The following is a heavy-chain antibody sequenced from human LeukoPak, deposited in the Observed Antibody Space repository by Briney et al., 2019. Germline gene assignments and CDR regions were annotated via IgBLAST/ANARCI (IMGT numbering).Heavy chain of an antibody. CDR3: ARDLSAGYSSNWYDY. Sequence: GGSLRLSCAASGFTFSSYAMHWVRQATGKGLEWVSAIGTAGDTYYPGSVKGRFTISRENAKNSLYLQMNSLRAEDTAVYYCARDLSAGYSSNWYDYWGQGTLVTVSS. D-gene: IGHD6-13*01. CDR2: IGTAGDT. J-gene: IGHJ5*01. CDR1: GFTFSSYA. V-gene: IGHV3-13*01.